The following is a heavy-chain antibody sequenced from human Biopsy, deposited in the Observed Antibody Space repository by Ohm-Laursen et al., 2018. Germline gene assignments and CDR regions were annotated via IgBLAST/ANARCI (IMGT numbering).Heavy chain of an antibody. V-gene: IGHV4-61*01. CDR3: ARGRRTSGWPYFAN. J-gene: IGHJ4*02. CDR2: IYDRGSTA. Sequence: SDTLSLTCTVSGDSVSSGSFYWTWIRQPPGQGLEYIGYIYDRGSTANYNPSLESRVTMSVDMSKNQFSLKLSSVTAADTAVYYCARGRRTSGWPYFANWGQGTLVIVSS. CDR1: GDSVSSGSFY. D-gene: IGHD6-19*01.